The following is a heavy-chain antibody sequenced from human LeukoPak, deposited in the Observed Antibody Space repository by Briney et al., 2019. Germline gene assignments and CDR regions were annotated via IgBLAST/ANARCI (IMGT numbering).Heavy chain of an antibody. D-gene: IGHD6-13*01. CDR1: GFTFSSYG. CDR3: AKVARPDIAAAGTPDG. V-gene: IGHV3-30*02. CDR2: IRYDGSNK. J-gene: IGHJ4*02. Sequence: GGSLRLSCAASGFTFSSYGMHWVRQAPGKGLEWVAFIRYDGSNKYYADSVKGRFTTSRDNSKNTLYLQMNSLRAEDTAVYYCAKVARPDIAAAGTPDGWGQGTLVTVSS.